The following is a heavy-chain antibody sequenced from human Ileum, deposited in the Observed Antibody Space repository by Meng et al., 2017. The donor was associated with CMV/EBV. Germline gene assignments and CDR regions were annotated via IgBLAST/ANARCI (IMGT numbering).Heavy chain of an antibody. CDR2: IKGDGSTK. J-gene: IGHJ6*02. CDR1: GFTFSTFW. V-gene: IGHV3-7*01. CDR3: ARWVVPPGVGYGLDV. D-gene: IGHD2-2*01. Sequence: ESLKISCSASGFTFSTFWMSWVRQAPGKGLEWVANIKGDGSTKYSADSVKGRFTISRDNAYTSLFLQMNYLRAEDTAVYYCARWVVPPGVGYGLDVWGQGTTVTVSS.